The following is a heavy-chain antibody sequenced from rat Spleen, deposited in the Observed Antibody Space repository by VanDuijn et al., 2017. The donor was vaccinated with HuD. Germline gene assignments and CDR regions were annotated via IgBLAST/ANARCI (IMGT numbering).Heavy chain of an antibody. V-gene: IGHV5-25*01. CDR1: GFTFSDYY. CDR3: AKEGGTGDYFDY. Sequence: EVQLVESDGGLVQPGRSLKLSCAASGFTFSDYYMAWVRQAPTKGLEWVASISTGGGNTYYRDSVKGRFTISRDNPETTLYLQMNSLRSEDTATYYCAKEGGTGDYFDYWGQGVMVTVSS. D-gene: IGHD1-11*01. CDR2: ISTGGGNT. J-gene: IGHJ2*01.